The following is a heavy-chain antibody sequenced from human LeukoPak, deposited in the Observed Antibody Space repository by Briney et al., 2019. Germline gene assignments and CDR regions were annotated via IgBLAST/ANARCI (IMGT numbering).Heavy chain of an antibody. D-gene: IGHD2-2*02. CDR3: ASGTYCSSTSCYTAYFDY. V-gene: IGHV4-59*01. J-gene: IGHJ4*02. CDR1: GGSISSYY. Sequence: SETLSLTCTVSGGSISSYYWSWIRQPPGKGLEWIGYIYYSGSTNYNPSLKSRVTISVDTSKNQFSLKLTFVTAADTAMYYCASGTYCSSTSCYTAYFDYWGQGTLVTVSS. CDR2: IYYSGST.